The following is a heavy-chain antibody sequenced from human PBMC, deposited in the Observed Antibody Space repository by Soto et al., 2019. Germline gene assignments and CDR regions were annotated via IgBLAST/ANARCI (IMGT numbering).Heavy chain of an antibody. CDR2: ISGSGGST. CDR1: GFTFSSYA. D-gene: IGHD4-17*01. Sequence: HPGGSLRLSCAASGFTFSSYAMSWVRQAPGKGLEWVSAISGSGGSTYYADSVKGRFTISRDNSKNTLYLQMNSLRAEDTAVYYCARGYGDYVGYFDYWGQGTLVTVSS. CDR3: ARGYGDYVGYFDY. J-gene: IGHJ4*02. V-gene: IGHV3-23*01.